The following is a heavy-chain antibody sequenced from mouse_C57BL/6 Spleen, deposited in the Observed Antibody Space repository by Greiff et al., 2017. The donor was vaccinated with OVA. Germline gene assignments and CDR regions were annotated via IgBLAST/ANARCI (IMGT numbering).Heavy chain of an antibody. CDR3: AREGDYYSTTKFAY. D-gene: IGHD2-5*01. Sequence: VQLQQSGPELVKPGASVKIPCKASGYTFTDYNMDWVKQSHGKSLEWIGDINPNNGGTIYNQKFKGKATLTVDKSSSTAYMELRSLTSEDTAVYYCAREGDYYSTTKFAYWGQGTLVTVSA. CDR2: INPNNGGT. V-gene: IGHV1-18*01. CDR1: GYTFTDYN. J-gene: IGHJ3*01.